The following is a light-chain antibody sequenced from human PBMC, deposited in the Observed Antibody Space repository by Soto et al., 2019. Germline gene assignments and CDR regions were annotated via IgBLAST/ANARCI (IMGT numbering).Light chain of an antibody. CDR3: TSYTRDSSLV. CDR1: SSDVGAYNF. Sequence: QSALTQPASVSGSPGQSITISCSGTSSDVGAYNFVSWYQQHPDTAPKLLIYDVSRRPSGASNRFSGSKSGNTASLTISGLQAEDEADYFCTSYTRDSSLVFGGGTKLTVL. V-gene: IGLV2-14*03. J-gene: IGLJ3*02. CDR2: DVS.